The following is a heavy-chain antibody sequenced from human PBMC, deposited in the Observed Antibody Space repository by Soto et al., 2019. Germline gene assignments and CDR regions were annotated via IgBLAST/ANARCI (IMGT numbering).Heavy chain of an antibody. CDR3: AKDRGSWSGGYYYYGMDV. CDR1: GFTFSSYG. CDR2: ISYDGSNK. V-gene: IGHV3-30*18. J-gene: IGHJ6*02. D-gene: IGHD3-16*01. Sequence: GVLRLSCAASGFTFSSYGMHWVRQAPGKGLEWVAVISYDGSNKYYADSVKGRFTISRDNSKNTLYLQMNSLRAEDTAVYYCAKDRGSWSGGYYYYGMDVWGQGTTVTVSS.